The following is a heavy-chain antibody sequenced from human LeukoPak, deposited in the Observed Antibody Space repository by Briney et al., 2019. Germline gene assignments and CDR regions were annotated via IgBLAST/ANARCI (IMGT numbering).Heavy chain of an antibody. CDR2: IRSSSSTI. D-gene: IGHD4-17*01. J-gene: IGHJ4*02. Sequence: PGGSLRLSCAASGFTFSSYSMNWVRQAPGKGLEWVSYIRSSSSTIYYADSVKGRFTISRDNAKNSLYLQMNSLRAEDTAVYYCARADFRGYGDYPYYWGQGTLVTVSS. V-gene: IGHV3-48*01. CDR3: ARADFRGYGDYPYY. CDR1: GFTFSSYS.